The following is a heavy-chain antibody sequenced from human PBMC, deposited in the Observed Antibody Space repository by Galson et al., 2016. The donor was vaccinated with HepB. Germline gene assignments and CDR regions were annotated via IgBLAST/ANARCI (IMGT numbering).Heavy chain of an antibody. D-gene: IGHD4-17*01. J-gene: IGHJ3*01. V-gene: IGHV3-23*01. CDR1: GFSFRSYA. CDR3: AKDLMTTVMPTGDAFDF. CDR2: ISGSAYTT. Sequence: SLRLSCAASGFSFRSYAMNWVRQAPGKGLEWVSTISGSAYTTYYADSVKGRFTISRDNTKNTLFLQMNSLRAEDTAVYFCAKDLMTTVMPTGDAFDFWGQGTMVSVSS.